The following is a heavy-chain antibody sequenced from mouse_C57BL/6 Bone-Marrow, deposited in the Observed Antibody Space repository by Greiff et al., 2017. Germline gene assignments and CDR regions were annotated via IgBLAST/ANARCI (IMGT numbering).Heavy chain of an antibody. CDR1: GFTFSSYA. J-gene: IGHJ3*01. CDR3: ARSSYYYGSLFAY. D-gene: IGHD1-1*01. V-gene: IGHV5-4*01. CDR2: ISDGGSYT. Sequence: EVQLVESGGGLVKPGGSLKLSCAASGFTFSSYAMSWVRQTPEKRLEWVATISDGGSYTYYPDNVKGRFTISRDNAKNNLYLQMSQLKSEDTAMYYCARSSYYYGSLFAYWGQGTLVAVSA.